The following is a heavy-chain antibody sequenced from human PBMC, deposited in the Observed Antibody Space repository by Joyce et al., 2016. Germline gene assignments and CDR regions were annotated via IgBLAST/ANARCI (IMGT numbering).Heavy chain of an antibody. CDR3: ARDDSTMTRAFDF. Sequence: QVHLVESGGGVVQPGGSLRLSCAASGFPFSAYGMRWVRQNPGKGLEWVAIIWFDGSGKSYADSVKGRFTIARDNSKDTVYLQMNRLRGEDTAVYYCARDDSTMTRAFDFWGQGTLVTVSS. CDR1: GFPFSAYG. V-gene: IGHV3-33*01. J-gene: IGHJ3*01. CDR2: IWFDGSGK. D-gene: IGHD1/OR15-1a*01.